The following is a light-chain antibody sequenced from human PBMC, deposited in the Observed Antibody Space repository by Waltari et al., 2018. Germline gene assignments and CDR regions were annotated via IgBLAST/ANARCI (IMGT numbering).Light chain of an antibody. V-gene: IGKV1-5*01. J-gene: IGKJ4*01. Sequence: DIQMTQSPSTLSASVGDRVTTTCRASQSISRRLAWYQQKPGTAPKLLIHEALSLESGVPIRFSGTVSGTEFTLTISSLQPEDFGTYFCQQYKTYPLTFGGGTRVESK. CDR1: QSISRR. CDR2: EAL. CDR3: QQYKTYPLT.